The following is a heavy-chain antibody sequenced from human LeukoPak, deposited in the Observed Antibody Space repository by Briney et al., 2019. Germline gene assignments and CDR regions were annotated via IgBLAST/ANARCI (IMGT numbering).Heavy chain of an antibody. Sequence: GGSLRLSCAASGFTFSSYEMNWVRQAPGKGLEWVSYISSSGSTIYYADSVKGRFTISRDNAKNSLYLQMNSLRAEDTAVYYCAREENDYGGNWDYWGQGTLVTVSS. CDR2: ISSSGSTI. CDR3: AREENDYGGNWDY. V-gene: IGHV3-48*03. CDR1: GFTFSSYE. J-gene: IGHJ4*02. D-gene: IGHD4-23*01.